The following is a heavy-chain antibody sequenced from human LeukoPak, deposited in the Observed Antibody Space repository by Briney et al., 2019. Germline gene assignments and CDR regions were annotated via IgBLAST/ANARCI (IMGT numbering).Heavy chain of an antibody. CDR2: ISYDGSNK. CDR3: ARDAGWELPADY. V-gene: IGHV3-30-3*01. CDR1: GFTFSSYA. J-gene: IGHJ4*02. D-gene: IGHD1-26*01. Sequence: PGGSLRLSCAASGFTFSSYAMHWVRQAPGKGLEWVAVISYDGSNKYYADSVKGRFTISRDNSKNTLYLQMNSLRAEDTAVYYCARDAGWELPADYWGQGNLVTVSS.